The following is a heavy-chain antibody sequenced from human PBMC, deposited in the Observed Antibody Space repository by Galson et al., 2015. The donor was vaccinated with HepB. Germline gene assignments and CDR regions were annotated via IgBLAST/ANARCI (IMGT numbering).Heavy chain of an antibody. J-gene: IGHJ4*02. CDR2: ISSSSTTI. Sequence: SLRLSCADSGFTFSSYSVNWVRQTPGKGLEWVSYISSSSTTIKYADSVKGRFTISRDNAKKSLYLQMNSLRAEDTAVYYCALNYCSTTSCYYYWGQGTLVTVSS. CDR1: GFTFSSYS. D-gene: IGHD2-2*01. CDR3: ALNYCSTTSCYYY. V-gene: IGHV3-48*01.